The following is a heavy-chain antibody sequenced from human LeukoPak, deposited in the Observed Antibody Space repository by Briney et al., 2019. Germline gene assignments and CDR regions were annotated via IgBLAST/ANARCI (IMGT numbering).Heavy chain of an antibody. CDR1: GGSLSSYS. V-gene: IGHV4-59*12. CDR3: AGDYGSGSYRFDQ. J-gene: IGHJ4*02. Sequence: SETLSLTCTVSGGSLSSYSWSWVRQPPGRGLEWIGYIYYSGSTIYNPSLRSRVTISIDTSKNQFSMKLSPVTAADTAVYYCAGDYGSGSYRFDQWGQGTLVTVSS. CDR2: IYYSGST. D-gene: IGHD3-10*01.